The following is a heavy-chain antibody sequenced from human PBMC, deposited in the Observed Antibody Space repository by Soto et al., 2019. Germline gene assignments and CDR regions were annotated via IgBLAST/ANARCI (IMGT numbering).Heavy chain of an antibody. CDR1: GGSISSSNW. CDR2: IYHSGST. Sequence: QVQLQESGPGLVKPSGTLSLTCAVSGGSISSSNWWSWVRQPPGKGLAWIGEIYHSGSTNYNPSLKSRVTISVDKSKNQFSLKLSSVTAADTAVYYCAREGGLRIAVSWFDPWGQGTLVTVSS. V-gene: IGHV4-4*02. D-gene: IGHD6-19*01. J-gene: IGHJ5*02. CDR3: AREGGLRIAVSWFDP.